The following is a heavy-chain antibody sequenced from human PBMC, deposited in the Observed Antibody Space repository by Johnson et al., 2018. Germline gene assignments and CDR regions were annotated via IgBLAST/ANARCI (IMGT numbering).Heavy chain of an antibody. V-gene: IGHV3-9*01. CDR1: GFTFDVYA. D-gene: IGHD6-13*01. CDR3: AKVAAAGIYYYMDV. Sequence: VQLVESGGGLVQPGRSLRLSCAASGFTFDVYAMHWVRQAPGKGLEWVSGISWNSGTIGYADFVKGRFTTSRDNAKNSLYLQMNSLRAEDTALYYCAKVAAAGIYYYMDVWGTGTTVTVSS. J-gene: IGHJ6*03. CDR2: ISWNSGTI.